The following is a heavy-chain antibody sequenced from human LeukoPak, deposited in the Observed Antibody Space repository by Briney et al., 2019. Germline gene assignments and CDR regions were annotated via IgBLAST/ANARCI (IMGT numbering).Heavy chain of an antibody. V-gene: IGHV4-34*01. CDR3: ARSSSGGVGLEY. CDR2: IQTPGNSGST. CDR1: GGSISSYY. J-gene: IGHJ4*02. D-gene: IGHD3-3*01. Sequence: PSETLSLTCTVSGGSISSYYWTWIRQPPGKGLEWIGEIQTPGNSGSTKYNPSLKTRVTMSVDASKNQFTLKTSSVTAADTAVYYCARSSSGGVGLEYWGQGTLVTVSS.